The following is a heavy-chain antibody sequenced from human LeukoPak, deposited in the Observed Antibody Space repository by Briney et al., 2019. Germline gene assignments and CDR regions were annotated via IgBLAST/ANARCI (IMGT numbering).Heavy chain of an antibody. V-gene: IGHV3-30*02. CDR2: IRYDGSNK. CDR1: GFTFSSYG. J-gene: IGHJ4*02. CDR3: AKSGGRVEEKGLYYFDY. Sequence: GESLRLSCAASGFTFSSYGMHWVRQAPGKGLEWVAFIRYDGSNKYYADSVKGRFTISRDNSKNTLYLQMNSLRAEDTAVYYCAKSGGRVEEKGLYYFDYWGQGTLVTVSS.